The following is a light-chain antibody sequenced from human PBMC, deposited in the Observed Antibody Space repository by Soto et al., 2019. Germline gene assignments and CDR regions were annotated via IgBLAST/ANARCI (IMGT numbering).Light chain of an antibody. V-gene: IGKV1-6*01. Sequence: AIQMTQSPSSLSASVGDRITITCRASQGIESDLSWYQQRPGKAPKLLIYAASNVHSGVPPRFSGSRSGTEFTLTISNLQPEDFASYYCLQDHDDSCTFGQGTKVDIK. CDR3: LQDHDDSCT. CDR2: AAS. CDR1: QGIESD. J-gene: IGKJ1*01.